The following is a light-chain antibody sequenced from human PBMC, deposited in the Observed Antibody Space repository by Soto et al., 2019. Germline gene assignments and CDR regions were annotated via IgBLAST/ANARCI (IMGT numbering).Light chain of an antibody. CDR1: QSVSYY. CDR2: DAS. J-gene: IGKJ4*01. V-gene: IGKV3-11*01. CDR3: QQRSNWPPLT. Sequence: EIVLTQSPATLSLSPGERATLSCRASQSVSYYLGWYQQKPGQAPRLLIYDASNRATGIPARFSGSGSGTDFTLTISSLEPEDFAVYYCQQRSNWPPLTFGGGTKVEIK.